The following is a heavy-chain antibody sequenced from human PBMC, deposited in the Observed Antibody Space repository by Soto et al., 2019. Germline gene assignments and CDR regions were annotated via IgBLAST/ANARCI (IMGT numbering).Heavy chain of an antibody. D-gene: IGHD2-2*02. CDR3: ARVLVPAAIGPLGSGWYSSIGRWFDP. V-gene: IGHV4-31*03. J-gene: IGHJ5*02. CDR2: IYYSGST. CDR1: GGSISSGGYY. Sequence: PSETLSLTCTVSGGSISSGGYYWSWIRQHPGKGLEWIGYIYYSGSTYYNPSLKSRVTISVDTSKNQFSLKLSSVTAADTAVYYCARVLVPAAIGPLGSGWYSSIGRWFDPLGQGTLVNVSS.